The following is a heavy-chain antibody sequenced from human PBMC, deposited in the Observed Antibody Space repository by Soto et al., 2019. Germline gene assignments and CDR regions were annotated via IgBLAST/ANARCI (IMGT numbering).Heavy chain of an antibody. CDR2: VSGSGGST. J-gene: IGHJ4*02. CDR1: GFNFRLYP. CDR3: AKAHTFSFYYFTGGDY. D-gene: IGHD3-22*01. V-gene: IGHV3-23*01. Sequence: EVQLLESGGGLVQPGGSLRLSCGASGFNFRLYPMAWVRQAPGKGLEWVSSVSGSGGSTFYADSVKGRFTISRDNSKHTLYLQMDPLRAGDSALYFCAKAHTFSFYYFTGGDYWGQGTLVTVSS.